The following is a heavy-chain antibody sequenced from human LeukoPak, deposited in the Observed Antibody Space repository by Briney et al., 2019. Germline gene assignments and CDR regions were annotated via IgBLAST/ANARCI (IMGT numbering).Heavy chain of an antibody. D-gene: IGHD4-11*01. CDR2: VSGSGNSA. CDR3: AKDRERPGLHHFDY. V-gene: IGHV3-23*01. Sequence: GGSLRLSCSASGFAFNTYRMSWVRQTPGKGLEWLADVSGSGNSAQYADSVKGRFTISRDNSKNTVHLQMISLRAEDTAIYYCAKDRERPGLHHFDYWGQGTLVTVSS. J-gene: IGHJ4*02. CDR1: GFAFNTYR.